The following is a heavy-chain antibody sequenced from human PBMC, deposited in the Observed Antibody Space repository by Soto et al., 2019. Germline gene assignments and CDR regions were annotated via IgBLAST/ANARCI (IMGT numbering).Heavy chain of an antibody. CDR1: GFTFDDYA. Sequence: EVQLVESGGGLVQPGRSLRLSCAASGFTFDDYAMHWVRQAPGKGLEWVSGISWNSGSIGYADSVKGRFTISRDNAKNSLYLQMNSLRAEDTALYYCANDWLFLWGQGTLVTVSS. CDR2: ISWNSGSI. D-gene: IGHD3-22*01. J-gene: IGHJ4*02. V-gene: IGHV3-9*01. CDR3: ANDWLFL.